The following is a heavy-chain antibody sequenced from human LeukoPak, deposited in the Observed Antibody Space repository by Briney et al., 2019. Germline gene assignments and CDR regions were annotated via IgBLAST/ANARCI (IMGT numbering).Heavy chain of an antibody. Sequence: ASVKVSCKASGYTFTSYGISWVRQAPGQGLEWMGWISAYNGNTNYAQKLQGRVTMTTDTSTSTAYMELRSLRSDDTAVYYCARDSVVVVAASVWFDPWGQGTLVTVSS. J-gene: IGHJ5*02. CDR2: ISAYNGNT. CDR3: ARDSVVVVAASVWFDP. V-gene: IGHV1-18*01. CDR1: GYTFTSYG. D-gene: IGHD2-15*01.